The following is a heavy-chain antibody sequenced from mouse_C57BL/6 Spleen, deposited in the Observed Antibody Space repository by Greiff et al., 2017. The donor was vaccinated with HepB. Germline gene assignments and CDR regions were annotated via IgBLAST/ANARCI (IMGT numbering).Heavy chain of an antibody. CDR2: IDPSDSET. CDR1: GYTFTSYW. Sequence: QVQLQQPGAELVRPGSSVKLSCKASGYTFTSYWMHWVKQRPIQGLEWIGNIDPSDSETHYNQKFKDKATLTVDKSSSTAYMQLSSLTSEDSAVYYCARDCDYGSSPLYAMDYWGQGTSVTVSS. V-gene: IGHV1-52*01. D-gene: IGHD1-1*01. CDR3: ARDCDYGSSPLYAMDY. J-gene: IGHJ4*01.